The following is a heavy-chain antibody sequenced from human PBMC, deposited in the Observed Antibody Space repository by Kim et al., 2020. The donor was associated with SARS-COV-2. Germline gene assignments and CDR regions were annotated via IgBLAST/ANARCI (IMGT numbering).Heavy chain of an antibody. CDR3: LGGYYFDY. D-gene: IGHD2-15*01. CDR2: IDCGNGNT. J-gene: IGHJ4*02. V-gene: IGHV1-3*01. CDR1: GHTFTRDS. Sequence: SVKVSCKTSGHTFTRDSIHWVRQAPGQRLEWMGGIDCGNGNTIYSQKFQGRVTFTTDTSASTAYMELSSLRSEDSAVYYCLGGYYFDYWGQGTLVTVSS.